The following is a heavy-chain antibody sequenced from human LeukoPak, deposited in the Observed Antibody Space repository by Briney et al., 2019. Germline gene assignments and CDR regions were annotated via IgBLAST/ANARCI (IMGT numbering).Heavy chain of an antibody. Sequence: GGSLRLSCAASGFTFSSYAMSWVRQAPVKELEWVSAISGSGGSTYYADSVKGRFTISRDNSKNTLYLQMNSLRAEDTAVYYCAKDDYKALTIDYWGQGTLVTVSS. CDR2: ISGSGGST. J-gene: IGHJ4*02. D-gene: IGHD3-10*01. V-gene: IGHV3-23*01. CDR3: AKDDYKALTIDY. CDR1: GFTFSSYA.